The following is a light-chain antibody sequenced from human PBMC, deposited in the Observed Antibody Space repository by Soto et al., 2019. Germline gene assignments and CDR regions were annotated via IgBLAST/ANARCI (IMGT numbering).Light chain of an antibody. V-gene: IGKV1-12*01. CDR1: QGITDW. CDR2: AAS. CDR3: QQPISFPPT. Sequence: DIQMTQSPSSMSASLGDRVTITCRASQGITDWLAWYQQKPGRAPKRLIYAASTLESGVPSRFSGSGSGTNFTLTVNDLQPEDFATYFCQQPISFPPTFGQGTRVDIK. J-gene: IGKJ5*01.